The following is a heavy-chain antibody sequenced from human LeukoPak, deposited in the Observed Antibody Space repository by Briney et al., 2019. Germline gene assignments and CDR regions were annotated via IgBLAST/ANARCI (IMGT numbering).Heavy chain of an antibody. D-gene: IGHD2-2*01. CDR3: ARISIVVVPGYFDY. CDR2: ISYSGST. J-gene: IGHJ4*02. CDR1: GGSISSSSYQ. Sequence: SETLSLTCTVSGGSISSSSYQWGWIRQPPGKGLEWIGTISYSGSTYYSPSLKSRVTVSVDTSKNQFSLKLSSVTAADTAVYYCARISIVVVPGYFDYWGQGTLVTVSS. V-gene: IGHV4-39*01.